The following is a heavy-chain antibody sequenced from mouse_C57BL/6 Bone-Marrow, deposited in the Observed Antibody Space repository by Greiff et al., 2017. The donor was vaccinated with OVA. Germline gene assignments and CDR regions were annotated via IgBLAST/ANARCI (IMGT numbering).Heavy chain of an antibody. D-gene: IGHD1-1*01. V-gene: IGHV1-55*01. Sequence: QVQLQQPGAELVKPGASVKMSCKASGYTFTSYWITWVKQRPGQGLEWIGDIYPGSGSTNYNEKFKSKATLTVDTSSSTAYKQLSSLTSEDSAVYYCSLIFWDYCSSSYWYFSVWATGTTVTVSS. CDR2: IYPGSGST. J-gene: IGHJ1*03. CDR3: SLIFWDYCSSSYWYFSV. CDR1: GYTFTSYW.